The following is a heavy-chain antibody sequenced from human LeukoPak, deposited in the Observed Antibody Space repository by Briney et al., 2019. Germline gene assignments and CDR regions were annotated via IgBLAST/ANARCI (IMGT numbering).Heavy chain of an antibody. Sequence: GGSLRLSCAASGFSVRSNYMSWVRQAPGKGLEWVSVIYSGGSTFYADSVKGRFIISRDNSKNTLSLQMNSLRAEDTAVYYCARDPGYCFNGVCPDDAFDIWGQGTMVTVSS. CDR1: GFSVRSNY. J-gene: IGHJ3*02. CDR3: ARDPGYCFNGVCPDDAFDI. V-gene: IGHV3-66*01. D-gene: IGHD2-8*01. CDR2: IYSGGST.